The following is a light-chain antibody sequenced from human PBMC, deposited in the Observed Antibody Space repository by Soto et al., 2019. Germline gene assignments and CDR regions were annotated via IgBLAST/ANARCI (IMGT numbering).Light chain of an antibody. V-gene: IGKV3-20*01. J-gene: IGKJ1*01. CDR3: QQYGTSPPT. CDR2: GVS. CDR1: QSVTSSY. Sequence: EIVLTQSPGTLSLSPGERATLSCRASQSVTSSYLAWYQQRPDQAPRLLIYGVSTRATGIPDRFSGRVSGTDFTLTISRLEPEDFAVYYCQQYGTSPPTFGQGTKVDIK.